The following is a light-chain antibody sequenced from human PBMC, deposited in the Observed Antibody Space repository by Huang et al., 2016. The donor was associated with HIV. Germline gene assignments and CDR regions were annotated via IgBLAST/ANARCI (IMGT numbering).Light chain of an antibody. CDR3: QQSYSTLWT. Sequence: DIQVTQSPSSLSASVGDRVTITCRASQSISTYLNWYQQKPGKVPKLLIHGASSLQSGVPSRFSGRGSGTDFTLTISTLQPEDFATYYCQQSYSTLWTFGQGTKVEIK. CDR2: GAS. V-gene: IGKV1-39*01. J-gene: IGKJ1*01. CDR1: QSISTY.